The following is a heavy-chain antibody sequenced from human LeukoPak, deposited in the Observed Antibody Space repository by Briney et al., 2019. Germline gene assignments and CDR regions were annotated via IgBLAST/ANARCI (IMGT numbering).Heavy chain of an antibody. CDR3: ARDFGLYYDILTGSHFDN. CDR1: GFTFSSYS. D-gene: IGHD3-9*01. J-gene: IGHJ4*02. CDR2: ISSSSSYI. V-gene: IGHV3-21*01. Sequence: GGSLRLSCAASGFTFSSYSMNWVRQAPGKGLEWVSSISSSSSYIYYADSVKGRFTISRDNAKNSLYLQMNSLRAEDTAVYYCARDFGLYYDILTGSHFDNWGQGTLVTVSS.